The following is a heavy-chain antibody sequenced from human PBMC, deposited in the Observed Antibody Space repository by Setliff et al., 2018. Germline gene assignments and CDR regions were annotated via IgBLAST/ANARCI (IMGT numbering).Heavy chain of an antibody. CDR3: VRDRAAIVVGPPTAAFDI. CDR2: ISGYNGYT. J-gene: IGHJ3*02. D-gene: IGHD2-2*01. Sequence: ASVNVSCKAFGYTFAKYGTSWVRQTPGQGLEGMGWISGYNGYTVYAQKLQGRLTLTTDTSTGTAYMEVRSLRSDDTAQYYCVRDRAAIVVGPPTAAFDIWGQGTMVTVSS. V-gene: IGHV1-18*01. CDR1: GYTFAKYG.